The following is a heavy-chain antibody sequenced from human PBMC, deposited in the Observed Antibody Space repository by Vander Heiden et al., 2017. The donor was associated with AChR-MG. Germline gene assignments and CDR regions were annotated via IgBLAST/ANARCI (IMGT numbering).Heavy chain of an antibody. J-gene: IGHJ3*02. D-gene: IGHD3-22*01. V-gene: IGHV4-31*03. CDR3: ARDRYYDSSGYYRTPENAFDI. CDR2: IYYSGST. CDR1: GGSISSAGYY. Sequence: QVQLQESGPGLVKPSQTLSLTCTVSGGSISSAGYYWSWIRQHPGKGLEWIGYIYYSGSTYYNPSLKSRVTISVDTSKNQFSLKLSSVTAADTAVYYCARDRYYDSSGYYRTPENAFDIWGQGTMVAVSS.